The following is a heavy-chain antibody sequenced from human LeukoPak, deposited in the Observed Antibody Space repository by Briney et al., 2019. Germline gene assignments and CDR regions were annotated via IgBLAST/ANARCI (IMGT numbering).Heavy chain of an antibody. D-gene: IGHD1-7*01. J-gene: IGHJ6*02. Sequence: PGGSLRLSCAASGFTFDDYAMHWVRQAPGKGLEWVSGISWNSGSIGYADSVKGRFTISRDNAKNSLYLQMNNLRAEDTALYYCAKTSQAGTSYYYYYGMDVWGQGTTVTVSS. CDR1: GFTFDDYA. V-gene: IGHV3-9*01. CDR3: AKTSQAGTSYYYYYGMDV. CDR2: ISWNSGSI.